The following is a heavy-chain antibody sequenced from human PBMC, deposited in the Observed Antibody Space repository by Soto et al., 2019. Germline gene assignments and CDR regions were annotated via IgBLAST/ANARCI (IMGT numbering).Heavy chain of an antibody. V-gene: IGHV5-51*01. CDR3: ARGSGSGYYLHYYYYYGMDV. J-gene: IGHJ6*02. CDR1: GYSFTSYW. D-gene: IGHD3-22*01. CDR2: IYPGDSDT. Sequence: PGESLKISCKGSGYSFTSYWIGWVRQMPGKGLEWMGIIYPGDSDTRYSPSFQGQVTISADKSISTAYLQWSSLKASDTAMYYCARGSGSGYYLHYYYYYGMDVWGQGTTVTVSS.